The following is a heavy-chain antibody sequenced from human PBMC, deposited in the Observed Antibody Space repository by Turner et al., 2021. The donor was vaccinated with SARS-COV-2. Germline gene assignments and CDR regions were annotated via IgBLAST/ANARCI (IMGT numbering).Heavy chain of an antibody. CDR2: FDPEDGET. CDR3: ATGYAYCGGDCSIHY. D-gene: IGHD2-21*02. V-gene: IGHV1-24*01. J-gene: IGHJ4*02. CDR1: GYTLIELS. Sequence: QVQLVQSGAEVKKPGASVKVSCKVSGYTLIELSMHWVRQAPGKGLEWMGGFDPEDGETIYAQKFQGRVTMTEDTSTDTAYMELSSLRSEDTSVYYCATGYAYCGGDCSIHYWGQGTLVTVSS.